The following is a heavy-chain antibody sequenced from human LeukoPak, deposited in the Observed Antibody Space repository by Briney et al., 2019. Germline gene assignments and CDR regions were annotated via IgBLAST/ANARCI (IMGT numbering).Heavy chain of an antibody. CDR1: GFTFSSYS. V-gene: IGHV3-21*04. D-gene: IGHD6-19*01. Sequence: GGSLRLSCAASGFTFSSYSMNWVRQAPGKGLEWVSSISSSSSYIYYADSVKGRFTISRDNAKNSLYLQMNSLRAEDTALYYCAKTVSSAVAGSFDYWGQGTLVTVSS. CDR2: ISSSSSYI. CDR3: AKTVSSAVAGSFDY. J-gene: IGHJ4*02.